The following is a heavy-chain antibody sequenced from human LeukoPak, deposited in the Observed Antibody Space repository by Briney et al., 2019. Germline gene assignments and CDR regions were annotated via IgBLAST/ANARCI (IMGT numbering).Heavy chain of an antibody. D-gene: IGHD1-26*01. V-gene: IGHV3-66*02. Sequence: PGGSLRLSCAVSAFTVSSNYVSWVRQAPGKGLEWVSVIYGGGSTNYADSVKGRFTISRDNSKNTLYLQMNSLRAEDTAVYYCARDHSGSYQRAFDIWGQGIMVTVSS. J-gene: IGHJ3*02. CDR3: ARDHSGSYQRAFDI. CDR1: AFTVSSNY. CDR2: IYGGGST.